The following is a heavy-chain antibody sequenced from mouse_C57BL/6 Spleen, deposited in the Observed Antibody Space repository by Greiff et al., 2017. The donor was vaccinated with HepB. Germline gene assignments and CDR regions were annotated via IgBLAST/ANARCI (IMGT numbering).Heavy chain of an antibody. CDR2: IYPGDGDT. D-gene: IGHD3-2*02. V-gene: IGHV1-80*01. CDR1: GYAFSSYW. J-gene: IGHJ4*01. CDR3: ANRGYYYAMDY. Sequence: QVQLKQSGAELVKPGASVKISCKASGYAFSSYWMNWVKQRPGKGLEWIGQIYPGDGDTNYNGKFKGKATLTADKSSSTAYMQLSSLTSEDSAVYFCANRGYYYAMDYWGQGTSVTVSS.